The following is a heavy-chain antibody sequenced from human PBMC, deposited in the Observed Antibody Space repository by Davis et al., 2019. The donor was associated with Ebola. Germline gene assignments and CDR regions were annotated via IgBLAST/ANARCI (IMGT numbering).Heavy chain of an antibody. V-gene: IGHV3-74*01. J-gene: IGHJ6*04. CDR2: INSDGSST. CDR1: GFTFSSYW. Sequence: HTGGSLRLSCAASGFTFSSYWMHWVRQAPGKGLVWVSRINSDGSSTSYADSVKGRFTISRDNAKNTLYLQMISLRAEDTAVYYCARDPFLEWLFSGRYYYYGMDVWGKGTTVTVSS. CDR3: ARDPFLEWLFSGRYYYYGMDV. D-gene: IGHD3-3*01.